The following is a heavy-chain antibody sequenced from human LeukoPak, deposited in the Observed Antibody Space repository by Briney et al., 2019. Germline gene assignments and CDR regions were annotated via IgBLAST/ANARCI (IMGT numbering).Heavy chain of an antibody. D-gene: IGHD3-3*01. J-gene: IGHJ4*02. CDR3: AKDAYYDFWSGYPPHY. Sequence: GGSLRLSCAASGFTFSSYWMSWVRQAPGKGLEWVSAISGSGGSTYYADSVKGRFTISRDNSKNTLYVQMNSLRAEDTAVYYCAKDAYYDFWSGYPPHYWGQGTLVTVSS. V-gene: IGHV3-23*01. CDR2: ISGSGGST. CDR1: GFTFSSYW.